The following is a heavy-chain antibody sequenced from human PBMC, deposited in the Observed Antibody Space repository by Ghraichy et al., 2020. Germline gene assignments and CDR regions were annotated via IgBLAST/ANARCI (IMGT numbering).Heavy chain of an antibody. CDR1: GYTFTGYG. J-gene: IGHJ6*02. Sequence: ASVKVSCKASGYTFTGYGITWVRQAPGQGLEWMGWIGAYRDNTNYARKLQGRVTMTTDTSTTTAYMELRTLRSDDTAVYYCARAGESTWHNYGLDVWGQGTTVTVSS. V-gene: IGHV1-18*01. D-gene: IGHD2/OR15-2a*01. CDR2: IGAYRDNT. CDR3: ARAGESTWHNYGLDV.